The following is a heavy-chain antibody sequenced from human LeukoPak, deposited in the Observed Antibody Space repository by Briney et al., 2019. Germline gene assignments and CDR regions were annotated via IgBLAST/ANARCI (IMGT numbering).Heavy chain of an antibody. CDR3: ARGPLGWSDY. CDR1: GFTFSNYN. V-gene: IGHV3-48*02. Sequence: GGSLRLSCAASGFTFSNYNMNWVRQAPGKGLEWVSFISSSSSTIYYADSVKGRFTISRDNAKNSLYLQMNSLRDEDTAVYYCARGPLGWSDYWGQGILVTVSS. D-gene: IGHD1-26*01. J-gene: IGHJ4*02. CDR2: ISSSSSTI.